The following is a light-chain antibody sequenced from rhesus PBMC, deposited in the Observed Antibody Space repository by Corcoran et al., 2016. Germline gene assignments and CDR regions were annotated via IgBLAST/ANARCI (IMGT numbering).Light chain of an antibody. CDR2: AAS. J-gene: IGKJ4*01. CDR1: HNIYSN. V-gene: IGKV1S12*01. CDR3: QHYYDNPLT. Sequence: QMTQSPSALSASVGDRVTISCRASHNIYSNLAWYQQKPGKAPKLLIYAASRLQTGIPSRFTGSGYVTDFTLTISSLQPEDSAAYYCQHYYDNPLTFGGGTKVDLK.